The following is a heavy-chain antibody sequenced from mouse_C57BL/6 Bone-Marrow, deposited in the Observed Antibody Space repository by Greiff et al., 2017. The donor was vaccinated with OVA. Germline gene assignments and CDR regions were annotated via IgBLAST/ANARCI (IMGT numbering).Heavy chain of an antibody. CDR2: INYDGSST. D-gene: IGHD1-1*01. Sequence: EVNVVESEGGLVQPGSSMKLSCTASGFTFSDYYMAWVRQVPEKGLEWVANINYDGSSTYYLDSLKSRFIISRDNAKNILYLQMSSLKSEDTATYYCARDRTVVGYFDYWGQGTTLTVSS. CDR1: GFTFSDYY. J-gene: IGHJ2*01. CDR3: ARDRTVVGYFDY. V-gene: IGHV5-16*01.